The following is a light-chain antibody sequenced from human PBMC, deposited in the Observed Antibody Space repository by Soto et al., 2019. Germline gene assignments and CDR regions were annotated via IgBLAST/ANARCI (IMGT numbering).Light chain of an antibody. CDR1: QSVRSNY. V-gene: IGKV3-20*01. CDR2: DAS. CDR3: QQYGSSPLT. J-gene: IGKJ4*01. Sequence: EIVLTKSPGTLSLSPGERATLSCRASQSVRSNYLAWYQQKPGQAPRFLIYDASSRATGIPDRFSGSGSGTDFTLTISRLEPEDFAVYYCQQYGSSPLTFGGGTKVEIK.